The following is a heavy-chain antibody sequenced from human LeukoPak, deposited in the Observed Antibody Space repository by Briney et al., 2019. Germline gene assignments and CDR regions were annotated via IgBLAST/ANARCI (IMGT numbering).Heavy chain of an antibody. CDR1: GYTFTGYY. D-gene: IGHD6-13*01. CDR3: ARDATAAAGFDY. V-gene: IGHV1-2*02. J-gene: IGHJ4*02. CDR2: INPNSGGT. Sequence: VASVKVSRKASGYTFTGYYMHWVRQAPGQGLEWMGWINPNSGGTNYAQKFQGRVTMTRDTSISTAYMELSRLRSDDTAVYYCARDATAAAGFDYWGQGTLVTVSS.